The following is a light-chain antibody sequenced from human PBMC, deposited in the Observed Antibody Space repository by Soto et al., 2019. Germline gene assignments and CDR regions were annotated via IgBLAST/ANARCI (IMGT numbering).Light chain of an antibody. CDR2: EVS. J-gene: IGLJ1*01. CDR3: SSYAGSNTYV. V-gene: IGLV2-8*01. Sequence: QSALTQPPSASGSPGQSVTISCTGTSSDVGGYNYVSWYQQHPGKAPKLMIYEVSKRPSGVPDRFSGSKSGNTASLTVSGLQAEDEADYYCSSYAGSNTYVLGIGTKVTVL. CDR1: SSDVGGYNY.